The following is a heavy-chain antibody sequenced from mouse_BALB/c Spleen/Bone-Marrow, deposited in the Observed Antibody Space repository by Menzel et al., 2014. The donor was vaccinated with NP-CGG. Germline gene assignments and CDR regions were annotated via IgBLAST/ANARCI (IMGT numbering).Heavy chain of an antibody. V-gene: IGHV2-4-1*01. Sequence: VNVVVSGPGLVQPSQSLSITCTVSGFSLTSYGVHWGRQSPGKGLEWLGVIWSGGSTDYNAAFISRLSISKDNSKSQVCFKMNSLQADDTAIYYCARNRVRRPMDYWGQGTSVTVSS. CDR2: IWSGGST. D-gene: IGHD2-14*01. J-gene: IGHJ4*01. CDR1: GFSLTSYG. CDR3: ARNRVRRPMDY.